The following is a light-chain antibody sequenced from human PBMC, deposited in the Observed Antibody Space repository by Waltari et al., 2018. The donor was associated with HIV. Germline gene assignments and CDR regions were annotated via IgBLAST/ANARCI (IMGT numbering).Light chain of an antibody. CDR2: GSN. J-gene: IGLJ3*02. Sequence: QSVLTQPPSASGTPGQRVTISCSGSSSNIGRSYIYWYQQLPGTAPKLLIYGSNQRPSGFPARFSGPNLATSAPLATGGLGSEDEPDYYGADGVNSLGVGVFGEGTKLTAL. CDR3: ADGVNSLGVGV. CDR1: SSNIGRSY. V-gene: IGLV1-47*01.